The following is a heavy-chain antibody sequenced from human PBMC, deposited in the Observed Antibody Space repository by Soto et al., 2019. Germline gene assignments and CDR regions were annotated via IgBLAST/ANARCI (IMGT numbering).Heavy chain of an antibody. D-gene: IGHD3-22*01. Sequence: QVTLKASGPVLVKPTETLTLTCTVSGFSLSALRMGVTWIRQPPGKALEWLAHIFSSDERSYITSLKTRLTISWDPAKSQVVLTMANLDPADTGRYFFARITSSARYYIDHWGQGTLVTVSS. CDR1: GFSLSALRMG. J-gene: IGHJ4*02. CDR3: ARITSSARYYIDH. CDR2: IFSSDER. V-gene: IGHV2-26*01.